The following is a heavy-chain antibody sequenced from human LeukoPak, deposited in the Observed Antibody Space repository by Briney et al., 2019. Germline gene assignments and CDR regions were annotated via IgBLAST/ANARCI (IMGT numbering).Heavy chain of an antibody. Sequence: GGSLRLSCAASGFTFSSYSMNWVRQAPGKGLEWVSSISSSSSYIYYADSVKGRFTISRDNAKNSLYLQMNSLRAEDTAVYYCARDSSSGWYPFVYYYYYGMDVWGQGTTVTVSS. D-gene: IGHD6-19*01. CDR3: ARDSSSGWYPFVYYYYYGMDV. CDR2: ISSSSSYI. J-gene: IGHJ6*02. V-gene: IGHV3-21*01. CDR1: GFTFSSYS.